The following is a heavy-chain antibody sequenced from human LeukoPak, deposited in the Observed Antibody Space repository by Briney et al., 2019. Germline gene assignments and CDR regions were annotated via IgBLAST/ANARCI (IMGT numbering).Heavy chain of an antibody. CDR2: ISYDGSNK. J-gene: IGHJ4*02. Sequence: GGSLRLSCAASGFTFSSYAMHWVRQAPGKGLERVAVISYDGSNKYYADSVKGRFTISRDNSKNTLYLQMNSLRAEDTAVYYCARERGMIVRYFDCWGQGTLVTVSS. CDR3: ARERGMIVRYFDC. CDR1: GFTFSSYA. V-gene: IGHV3-30-3*01. D-gene: IGHD3-22*01.